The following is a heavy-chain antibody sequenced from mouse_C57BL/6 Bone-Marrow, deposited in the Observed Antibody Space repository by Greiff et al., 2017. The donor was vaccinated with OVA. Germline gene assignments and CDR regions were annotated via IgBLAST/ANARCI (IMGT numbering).Heavy chain of an antibody. CDR2: IDPSDSYT. V-gene: IGHV1-69*01. Sequence: QVQLQQSGAELVMPGASVKLSCKASGYTFTSYWMHWVKQRPGQGLEWIGEIDPSDSYTNYNQKFKGKSILTVDKSSSTAYMQLSSLTSEDSAVYYCAREEYGSSYGYFDVWGTGTTVTVSS. J-gene: IGHJ1*03. CDR3: AREEYGSSYGYFDV. CDR1: GYTFTSYW. D-gene: IGHD1-1*01.